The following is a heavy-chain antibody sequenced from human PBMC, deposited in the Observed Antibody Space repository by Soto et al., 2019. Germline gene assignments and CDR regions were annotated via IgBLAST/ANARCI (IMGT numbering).Heavy chain of an antibody. CDR1: SGSFSGYY. V-gene: IGHV4-34*01. CDR2: INHSGST. Sequence: SETLSLTCAVYSGSFSGYYWSWIRQPPGKGLEWIGEINHSGSTNYNPSLKSRVIISVDTSKNQFSLKMNSVTAADTAVYYCARVPTFTDAYNGWGRGTRVTVSS. CDR3: ARVPTFTDAYNG. J-gene: IGHJ4*02. D-gene: IGHD1-1*01.